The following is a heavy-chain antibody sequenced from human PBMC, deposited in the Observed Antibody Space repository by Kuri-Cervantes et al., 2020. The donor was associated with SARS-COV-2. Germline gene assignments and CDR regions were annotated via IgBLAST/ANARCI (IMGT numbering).Heavy chain of an antibody. CDR2: ISYDGSNK. Sequence: GESLKISCAASGFTFSSYAMHWVRQAPGKGLEWVAVISYDGSNKYYADSVKGRFTISRDNSKNTLYLQMNSLRAEDTVVYYCAREMRMGVAVREVGMDVWGQGTTVTVSS. CDR1: GFTFSSYA. V-gene: IGHV3-30-3*01. D-gene: IGHD2-15*01. J-gene: IGHJ6*02. CDR3: AREMRMGVAVREVGMDV.